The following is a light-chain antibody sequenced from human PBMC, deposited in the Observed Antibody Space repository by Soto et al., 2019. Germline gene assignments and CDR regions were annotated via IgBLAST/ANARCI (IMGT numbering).Light chain of an antibody. CDR1: QSVSSY. CDR3: QQRSNWPPV. J-gene: IGKJ4*01. V-gene: IGKV3-11*01. CDR2: DAS. Sequence: EIVLTQSPATLSLSPGERATLSCRASQSVSSYLAWYQQKPGQAPRLLIYDASNRATGIPARFSGSGPGTDFTLTISSLEPEDFAVYYCQQRSNWPPVFGGGTKVEIK.